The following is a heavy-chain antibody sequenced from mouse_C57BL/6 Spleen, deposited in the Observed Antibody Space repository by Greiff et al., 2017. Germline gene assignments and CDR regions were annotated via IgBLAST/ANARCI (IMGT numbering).Heavy chain of an antibody. Sequence: DVQLQESGGGLVQPGGSMKLSCAASGFTFSDAWMDWVRQSPEKGLEWVAEIRNKANNHATYYAESVKGRFTISRDDSKSSVYLQMNSLRAEDTGIYYCTRHDGYSAWFAYWGQGTLVTVSA. CDR2: IRNKANNHAT. CDR3: TRHDGYSAWFAY. V-gene: IGHV6-6*01. CDR1: GFTFSDAW. D-gene: IGHD2-3*01. J-gene: IGHJ3*01.